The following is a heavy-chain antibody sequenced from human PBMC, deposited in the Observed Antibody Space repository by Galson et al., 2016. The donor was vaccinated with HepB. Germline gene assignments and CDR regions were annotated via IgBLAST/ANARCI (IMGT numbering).Heavy chain of an antibody. CDR1: GSTVSNHY. CDR2: IYSGGST. V-gene: IGHV3-53*01. Sequence: SLRLSCAASGSTVSNHYMSWVRQAPGKGLEWVSLIYSGGSTSYADSVKGRFTISRDHFKNTLYLQMNSLRAEDTAVYFCTCGRSPGAYWGQGTLVTVPS. J-gene: IGHJ4*02. CDR3: TCGRSPGAY. D-gene: IGHD3-16*02.